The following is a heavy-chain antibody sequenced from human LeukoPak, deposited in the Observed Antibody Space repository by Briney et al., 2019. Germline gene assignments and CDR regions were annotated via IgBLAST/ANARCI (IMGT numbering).Heavy chain of an antibody. CDR3: AKAYSSSWRSKDAFDI. V-gene: IGHV3-23*01. CDR1: GFIFSSYA. J-gene: IGHJ3*02. D-gene: IGHD6-13*01. Sequence: GGSLRLSCAASGFIFSSYAMNWVRQAPGKGLEWVAVISGGGSTTIYADSVKGRFTISRDDSKNTLYLQMNSLRAEDTAVYYCAKAYSSSWRSKDAFDIWGQGTMVTVSS. CDR2: ISGGGSTT.